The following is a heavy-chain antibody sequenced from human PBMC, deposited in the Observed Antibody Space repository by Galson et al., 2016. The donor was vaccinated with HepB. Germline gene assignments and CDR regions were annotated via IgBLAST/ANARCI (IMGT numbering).Heavy chain of an antibody. D-gene: IGHD3-16*01. J-gene: IGHJ4*02. CDR3: ARAVSWDYGDYAGY. V-gene: IGHV3-21*01. CDR1: GFTFSSYS. CDR2: ISSSSSYI. Sequence: SLRLSCAASGFTFSSYSMNWVRQAPGKGLEWVSSISSSSSYIYYADSVKGRFTISRDNAKNSLYLQMNSLRAEDTAGYYCARAVSWDYGDYAGYWGQGTLVTVSS.